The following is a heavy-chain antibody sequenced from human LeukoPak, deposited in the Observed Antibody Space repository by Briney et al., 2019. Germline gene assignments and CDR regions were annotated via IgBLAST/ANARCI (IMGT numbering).Heavy chain of an antibody. CDR2: INQNGREK. J-gene: IGHJ4*02. Sequence: GGSLRLSCVASGFDFRSHWMSWVRQAPGKGLEWVAYINQNGREKNFMDSVKGRFTISRDNAKNSLLLQMNSLRAEDTAVYYCARVGDGDMYFDYWGQGSLVTVSS. D-gene: IGHD2-21*02. CDR3: ARVGDGDMYFDY. CDR1: GFDFRSHW. V-gene: IGHV3-7*01.